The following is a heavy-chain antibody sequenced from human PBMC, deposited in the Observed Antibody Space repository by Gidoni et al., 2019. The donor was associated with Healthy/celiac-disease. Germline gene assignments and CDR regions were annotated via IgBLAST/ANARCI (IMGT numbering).Heavy chain of an antibody. V-gene: IGHV3-23*01. Sequence: EVQLLESGGGLVQPGGSLMLSCSASGFPFSSYALSWVRQAPGKGLEWVSAISGSGGSTYYADSVKGRFTISRDNSKNTLYLQMNSLRAEDTAVYYCAKGWIQLWDPIDYWGQGTLVTVSS. CDR1: GFPFSSYA. D-gene: IGHD5-18*01. CDR3: AKGWIQLWDPIDY. CDR2: ISGSGGST. J-gene: IGHJ4*02.